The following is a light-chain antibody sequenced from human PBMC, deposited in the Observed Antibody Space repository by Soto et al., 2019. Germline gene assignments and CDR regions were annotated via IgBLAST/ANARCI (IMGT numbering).Light chain of an antibody. CDR1: SGSIASNY. CDR3: QSYDATNQV. V-gene: IGLV6-57*01. CDR2: EDN. J-gene: IGLJ3*02. Sequence: FMLTQPHSVSESPGKTVIISCTRSSGSIASNYVQWYQQRPGSSPTTVIYEDNQRPSGVPDRFSGSIDSSSNSASRTISGLETEDEADYYCQSYDATNQVFGGGTKLTVL.